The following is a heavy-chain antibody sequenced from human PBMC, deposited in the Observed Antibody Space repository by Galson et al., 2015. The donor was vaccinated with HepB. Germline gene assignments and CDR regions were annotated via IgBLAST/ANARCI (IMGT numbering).Heavy chain of an antibody. Sequence: SLRLSCAACGFTFSSSWMHWVCQAPEMGLECVADINCDGSEKYCVDSVKGRLTISRDNAKNSLSLQVNSLRPEDTTVIYCVRPSISMIVLEILSLGDHWGQGTLVTVSS. CDR3: VRPSISMIVLEILSLGDH. CDR2: INCDGSEK. J-gene: IGHJ4*02. D-gene: IGHD3-22*01. CDR1: GFTFSSSW. V-gene: IGHV3-52*01.